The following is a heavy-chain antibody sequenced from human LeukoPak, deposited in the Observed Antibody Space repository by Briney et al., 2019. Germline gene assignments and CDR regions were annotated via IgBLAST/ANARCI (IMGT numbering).Heavy chain of an antibody. J-gene: IGHJ3*02. Sequence: GGSLRLSCAASGFTFSSYSMTWVRQAPGKGLEWVSSISSSSSYIYYADSVKGRFTISRDNAKNSLYLQMNSLRAEDTAVYYCARKGYSYGDAFDIWGQGTMVTVSS. CDR1: GFTFSSYS. CDR2: ISSSSSYI. D-gene: IGHD5-18*01. V-gene: IGHV3-21*01. CDR3: ARKGYSYGDAFDI.